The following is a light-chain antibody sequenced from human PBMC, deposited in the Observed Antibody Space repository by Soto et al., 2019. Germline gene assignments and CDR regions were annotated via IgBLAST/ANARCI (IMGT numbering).Light chain of an antibody. V-gene: IGLV2-8*01. J-gene: IGLJ1*01. CDR1: SSDIGESNY. CDR3: SSYAGSNNSYV. Sequence: QSALTQPASVSGSPGQSITISCTGTSSDIGESNYVSWYQQHPGRAPRLLIYEASYRPSGVPDRFSGSKSGNTASLTVSGLQADDEADYYCSSYAGSNNSYVFGTGTKLTVL. CDR2: EAS.